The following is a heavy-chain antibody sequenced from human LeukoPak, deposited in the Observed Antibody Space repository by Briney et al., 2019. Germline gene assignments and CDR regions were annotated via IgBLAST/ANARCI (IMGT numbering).Heavy chain of an antibody. J-gene: IGHJ4*02. CDR3: ARGNGRCDY. V-gene: IGHV1-8*01. Sequence: ASVKVSCKASGYTFTSYDINWVRQATGQGLEWMAWMNPNSANTGYSQKFQGRITVTRDTSINTAYMELTSLRSEDTAVYFCARGNGRCDYWGPGSLVTVSS. CDR2: MNPNSANT. D-gene: IGHD2-8*01. CDR1: GYTFTSYD.